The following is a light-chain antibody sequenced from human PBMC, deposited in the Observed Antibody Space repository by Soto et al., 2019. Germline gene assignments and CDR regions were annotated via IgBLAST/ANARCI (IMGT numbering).Light chain of an antibody. CDR1: QSLITS. J-gene: IGKJ5*01. Sequence: DIQMTQSPSTLSASVGDRVTITCRASQSLITSLAWYQQKSGKAPKLLIYQASSIERGVPSRFSGSGSGTEFTLTISSLQPDDFANYYGQQYKSYPLTFGQGTRLEIK. CDR2: QAS. CDR3: QQYKSYPLT. V-gene: IGKV1-5*03.